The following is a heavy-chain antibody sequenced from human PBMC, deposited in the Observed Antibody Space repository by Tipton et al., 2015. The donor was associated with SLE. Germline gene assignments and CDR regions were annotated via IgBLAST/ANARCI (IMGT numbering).Heavy chain of an antibody. CDR1: GASISSYY. V-gene: IGHV4-4*08. CDR3: ARGLDYNYYYMDV. CDR2: IYTGGGT. D-gene: IGHD3-10*01. Sequence: TLSLTCTVSGASISSYYWSWIRQFPGKGLEWIGYIYTGGGTNYNPSLKSRVTISVDESKNQISLKLHSVTAADTAMYYCARGLDYNYYYMDVWGKGTSVTVSS. J-gene: IGHJ6*03.